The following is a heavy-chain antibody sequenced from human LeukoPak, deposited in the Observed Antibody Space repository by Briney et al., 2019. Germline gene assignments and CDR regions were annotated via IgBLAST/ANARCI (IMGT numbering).Heavy chain of an antibody. J-gene: IGHJ4*02. CDR1: GFTFSSYA. V-gene: IGHV3-23*01. CDR2: ISGSGGTT. CDR3: AKGFGGARPDHFDY. Sequence: GGSLRLSCAASGFTFSSYAMSWVRQAPGKGLEWVSAISGSGGTTYYADSVKGRFTISRDNSKNTLYLQMSSLTAEDTAVYYCAKGFGGARPDHFDYWGQGTLVTVSS. D-gene: IGHD6-6*01.